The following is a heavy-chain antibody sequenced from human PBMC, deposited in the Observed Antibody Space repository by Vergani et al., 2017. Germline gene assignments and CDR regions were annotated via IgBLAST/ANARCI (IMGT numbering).Heavy chain of an antibody. Sequence: QMQLVQSGPEVKKPGTSVKVSCKASGFTFTSSAVQWVRQARGQRLEWIGWIVVGSGNTNYAQKFQERVTIGKDMSTSTAYMELSSLRHEDTAVYYCAADSDSSGYRDAFDIWGQGRMVTVSS. V-gene: IGHV1-58*01. CDR3: AADSDSSGYRDAFDI. J-gene: IGHJ3*02. D-gene: IGHD3-22*01. CDR2: IVVGSGNT. CDR1: GFTFTSSA.